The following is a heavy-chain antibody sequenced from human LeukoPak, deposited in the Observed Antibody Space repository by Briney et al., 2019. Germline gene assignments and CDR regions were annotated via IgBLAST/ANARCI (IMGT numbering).Heavy chain of an antibody. CDR3: ARSDMVRGVLSKKFDY. J-gene: IGHJ4*02. D-gene: IGHD3-10*01. V-gene: IGHV4-4*07. CDR1: GGSISSYY. Sequence: SETLSLTCTVSGGSISSYYWSWIRQPAGKGLEWIGRIYTSGSTNYNPSLKSRVTISVDTSKNQFSLKLSSVTAADTAVYYCARSDMVRGVLSKKFDYWGQGTLVTVSS. CDR2: IYTSGST.